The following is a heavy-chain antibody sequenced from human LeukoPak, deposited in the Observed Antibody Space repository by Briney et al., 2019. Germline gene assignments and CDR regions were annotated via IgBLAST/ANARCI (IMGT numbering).Heavy chain of an antibody. V-gene: IGHV1-69*13. CDR2: IIPIFGTA. CDR1: GGTFSSYA. J-gene: IGHJ4*02. CDR3: AREGEDYDSSGYEDY. Sequence: SVKVSCKASGGTFSSYAISWVRQAPGQGLEWMGGIIPIFGTANYAQKFQGRVTITADESTSTAYMELSSLRSEDTAVYYCAREGEDYDSSGYEDYWGQGTLVTVSS. D-gene: IGHD3-22*01.